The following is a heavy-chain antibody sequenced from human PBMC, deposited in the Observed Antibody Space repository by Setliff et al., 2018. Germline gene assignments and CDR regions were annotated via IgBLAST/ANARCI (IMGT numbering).Heavy chain of an antibody. J-gene: IGHJ3*02. Sequence: LSLTCTVSGGSINSGSYYWSWIRQPAGKGLEWIGRIYSRGSTNYNPSLKSRVTVSLDASKNQLSLKLSSVTAADTAVYYCARDHYDYYDSRQAFDIWGQGTMVTVSS. CDR3: ARDHYDYYDSRQAFDI. CDR1: GGSINSGSYY. CDR2: IYSRGST. D-gene: IGHD3-22*01. V-gene: IGHV4-61*02.